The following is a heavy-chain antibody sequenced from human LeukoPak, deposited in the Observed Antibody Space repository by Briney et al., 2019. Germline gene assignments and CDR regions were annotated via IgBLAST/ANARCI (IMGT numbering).Heavy chain of an antibody. CDR3: ARDQGYCSSTSCQRAYYFDY. Sequence: GGSLRLSCAAPGFTFSSYSMNWVRQAPGKGLEWVSSTSSSSSYIYYADSVKGRFTISRDNAKNSLYLQMNSLRAEDTAVYYCARDQGYCSSTSCQRAYYFDYWGQGTLVTVSS. CDR1: GFTFSSYS. V-gene: IGHV3-21*01. J-gene: IGHJ4*02. CDR2: TSSSSSYI. D-gene: IGHD2-2*01.